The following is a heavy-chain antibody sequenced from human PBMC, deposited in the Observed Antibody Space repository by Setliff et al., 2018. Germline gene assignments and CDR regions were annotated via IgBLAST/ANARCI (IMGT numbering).Heavy chain of an antibody. V-gene: IGHV4-59*08. CDR3: ARHVGSRGRGYNYYYYYMDV. Sequence: SETLSLTCSVSGGSISTYHWRWIRQPPEKGLEWIAYIHYSGSTNQNPSLKSRVTMSVDTSRNQFSLKLSSVTAADTAVYYCARHVGSRGRGYNYYYYYMDVWGKGTTVTVSS. CDR2: IHYSGST. D-gene: IGHD3-10*01. CDR1: GGSISTYH. J-gene: IGHJ6*03.